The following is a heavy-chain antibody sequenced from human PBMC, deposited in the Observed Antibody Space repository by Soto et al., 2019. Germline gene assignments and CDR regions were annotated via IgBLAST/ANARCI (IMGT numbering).Heavy chain of an antibody. CDR3: ARESLYCSGRSCSTQYVFDI. CDR2: VSNDGNSK. CDR1: GFTLSGHP. D-gene: IGHD2-15*01. V-gene: IGHV3-30-3*01. Sequence: GGSLRLSCAVSGFTLSGHPMHCVRQAPGKGLEWVAAVSNDGNSKYYADSVKGRFTISRDNSKNTLYLQMNSLRAEDTAVHYCARESLYCSGRSCSTQYVFDIRGQGIMVTVSS. J-gene: IGHJ3*02.